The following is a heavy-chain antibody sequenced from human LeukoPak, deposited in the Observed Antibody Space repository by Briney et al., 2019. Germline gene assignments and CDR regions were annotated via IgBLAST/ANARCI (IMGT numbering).Heavy chain of an antibody. V-gene: IGHV4-34*01. J-gene: IGHJ1*01. CDR1: GGPFIGYH. Sequence: PSETLSLTCAVYGGPFIGYHWSWIRQPPGKGLEWIGEIDHYGSTNYNPSLKSRVTISVDTSKMQFFLKLSSVTAADTAVYYCARRTGYSSGTEYFQDWGQGTLVTVSS. CDR3: ARRTGYSSGTEYFQD. D-gene: IGHD5-18*01. CDR2: IDHYGST.